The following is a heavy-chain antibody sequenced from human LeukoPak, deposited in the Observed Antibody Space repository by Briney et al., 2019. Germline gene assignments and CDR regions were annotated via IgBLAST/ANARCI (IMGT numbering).Heavy chain of an antibody. V-gene: IGHV1-2*02. CDR2: INPNSGGT. CDR3: ARVIFGYGYVWETFDY. Sequence: GASVKVSCKASGYTFTGYYMHWVRQAPGQGLEWMGWINPNSGGTNYAQKFQGRVTMTRDTSISTAYMELSRLRSDDTAVYYCARVIFGYGYVWETFDYWGQGTLVTVSS. CDR1: GYTFTGYY. D-gene: IGHD3-16*01. J-gene: IGHJ4*02.